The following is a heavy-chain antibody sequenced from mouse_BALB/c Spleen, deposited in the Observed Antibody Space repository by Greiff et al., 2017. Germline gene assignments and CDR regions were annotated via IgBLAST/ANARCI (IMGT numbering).Heavy chain of an antibody. J-gene: IGHJ2*01. D-gene: IGHD1-1*01. CDR3: ASITTVVARKYYFDY. CDR1: GFTFSSYA. V-gene: IGHV5-9-1*01. CDR2: ISSGGSYT. Sequence: DVMLVESGGGLVKPGGSLKLSCAASGFTFSSYAMSWVRQTPVKRLEWVATISSGGSYTYYPDSVKGRFTISRDNAKDTLYLQLCRLRSEDTAMYYCASITTVVARKYYFDYWGQGTTLTVSA.